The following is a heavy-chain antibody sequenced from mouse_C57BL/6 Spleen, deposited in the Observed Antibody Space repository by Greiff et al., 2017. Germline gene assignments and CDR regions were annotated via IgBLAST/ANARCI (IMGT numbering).Heavy chain of an antibody. D-gene: IGHD2-1*01. CDR3: ARQAVVYGNYDWFAY. CDR1: GYTFTDYY. CDR2: IGPGSGST. J-gene: IGHJ3*01. Sequence: VQLQQPGAELVKPGASVMISCKASGYTFTDYYINWVKQRPGQGLEWIGKIGPGSGSTYYNEKFKGKATLTADKSSSTAYMQLSSLTSEDSAVYFCARQAVVYGNYDWFAYWGQGTLVTVSA. V-gene: IGHV1-77*01.